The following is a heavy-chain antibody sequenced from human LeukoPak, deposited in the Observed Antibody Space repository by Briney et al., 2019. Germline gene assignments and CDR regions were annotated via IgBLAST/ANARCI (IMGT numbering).Heavy chain of an antibody. D-gene: IGHD3-22*01. J-gene: IGHJ4*02. V-gene: IGHV4-59*08. Sequence: SETLSLTCTVSGGSISSYYWSWIRQPPGKGLEWIGYIYYSGSTNYNPSLKSRVTISVDTSKNQFSLKLSSVTAADTAVYYCARGRDSRGYQFMGFDSWGQGTLVTASS. CDR2: IYYSGST. CDR3: ARGRDSRGYQFMGFDS. CDR1: GGSISSYY.